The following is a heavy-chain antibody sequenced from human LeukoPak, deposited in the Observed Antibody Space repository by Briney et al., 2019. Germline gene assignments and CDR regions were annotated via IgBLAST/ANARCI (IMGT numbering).Heavy chain of an antibody. J-gene: IGHJ4*02. CDR3: ARNYYGSGTFDY. CDR1: GYTFTSYD. Sequence: ASVKVSCKASGYTFTSYDINWVRRAPGQGLEWLGWMTPNSGDTGYAQKFQGRVTMTRDTSISTAYMELSSLRSEDTAVYYCARNYYGSGTFDYWGQGTLVTVSS. CDR2: MTPNSGDT. V-gene: IGHV1-8*01. D-gene: IGHD3-10*01.